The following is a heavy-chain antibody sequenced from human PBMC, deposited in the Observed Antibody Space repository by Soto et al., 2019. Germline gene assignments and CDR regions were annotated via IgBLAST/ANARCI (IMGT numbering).Heavy chain of an antibody. D-gene: IGHD3-22*01. Sequence: SETLSLTCTVSGGSISSYYWSWIRQPPGKGLEWIGYIYYSGSTNYNPSLKSRVTISVDTSKNQFSLKLSSVTAADTAVYYCARGGRLDTMIVAYGMDVWGQGTTVTVSS. V-gene: IGHV4-59*01. CDR3: ARGGRLDTMIVAYGMDV. CDR1: GGSISSYY. J-gene: IGHJ6*02. CDR2: IYYSGST.